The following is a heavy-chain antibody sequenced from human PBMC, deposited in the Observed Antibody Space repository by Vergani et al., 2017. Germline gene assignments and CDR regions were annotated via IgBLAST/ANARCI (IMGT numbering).Heavy chain of an antibody. CDR2: IYSGGST. CDR3: ARRRPQGYFDY. Sequence: EVQLVESGGGLVQPGGSLRLSCAASGFTVSSNYMSWVRQAPGKGLEWVSVIYSGGSTYYADSVKGRFTISRDNSKNTLYLQMNSLRAEDTAVDYCARRRPQGYFDYWGQGTLVTVSS. J-gene: IGHJ4*02. CDR1: GFTVSSNY. V-gene: IGHV3-66*04.